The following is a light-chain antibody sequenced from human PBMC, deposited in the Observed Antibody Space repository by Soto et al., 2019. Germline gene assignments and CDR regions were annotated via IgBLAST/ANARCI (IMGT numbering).Light chain of an antibody. J-gene: IGLJ2*01. CDR1: RSNIGSDT. CDR2: SNN. V-gene: IGLV1-44*01. Sequence: QSVLTQPPSASGTPGQRVTISCSGSRSNIGSDTVNWYQQIPGTAPKLLIYSNNQRPSGVPDRFSGSKSGTSASLAISGLQSEDEADYYCATWDDSLDGQVVFGGGTKLTVL. CDR3: ATWDDSLDGQVV.